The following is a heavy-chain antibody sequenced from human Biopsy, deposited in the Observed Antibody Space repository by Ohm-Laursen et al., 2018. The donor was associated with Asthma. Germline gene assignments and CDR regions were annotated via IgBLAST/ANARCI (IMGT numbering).Heavy chain of an antibody. Sequence: PGTLSLTCTVSGGSISNSNYYWGWIRQSPGKGLEWIGSLHYSGSPYYTFYNPSLESRVTVSADTSKNQFSLKLTSVTAADTAVYYCVRGSSSWHHGPFHYYYGLDVWGQGTTATVSS. V-gene: IGHV4-39*01. CDR1: GGSISNSNYY. J-gene: IGHJ6*02. CDR2: LHYSGSPYYT. D-gene: IGHD6-13*01. CDR3: VRGSSSWHHGPFHYYYGLDV.